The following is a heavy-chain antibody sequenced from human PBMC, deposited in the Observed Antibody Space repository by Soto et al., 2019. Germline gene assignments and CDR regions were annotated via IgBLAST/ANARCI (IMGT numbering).Heavy chain of an antibody. J-gene: IGHJ6*02. Sequence: ASVKVSCKASGYTFTGYYMHWVRQAPGQGLEWMGWINPNSGGTNYAQKFQGRVTMTRDTSISTAYMELSRLRSDDTAVYYCAREYDSSGYYYGPLYYGMDVWGQGTTVTVS. CDR2: INPNSGGT. CDR3: AREYDSSGYYYGPLYYGMDV. CDR1: GYTFTGYY. D-gene: IGHD3-22*01. V-gene: IGHV1-2*02.